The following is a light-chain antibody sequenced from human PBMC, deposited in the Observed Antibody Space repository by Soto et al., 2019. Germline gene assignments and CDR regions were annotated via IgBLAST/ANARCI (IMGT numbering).Light chain of an antibody. CDR1: QSISSW. J-gene: IGKJ1*01. CDR3: QQYNGT. Sequence: DIQMTQSPSTLSASVGDRVTITCRASQSISSWLAWYQQKPGKAPKLLIYKASSLESGVPSRFSGSGSGTEFTLTISSLQPDDFATYYCQQYNGTFGQGTKAEIK. CDR2: KAS. V-gene: IGKV1-5*03.